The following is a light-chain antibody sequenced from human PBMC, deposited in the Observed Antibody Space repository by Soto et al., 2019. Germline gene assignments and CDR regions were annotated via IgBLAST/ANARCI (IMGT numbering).Light chain of an antibody. Sequence: QSVLTQPPSVSGAPGQRVTISCTGSSSNIGADFDVHWYQQVPGTAPKLLIYNNNFRHSGVPDQFSGSKSGTSASLAITGLQAGDEADYFCQSHDKTLSTSWVFGGGTQLNVL. CDR2: NNN. CDR3: QSHDKTLSTSWV. CDR1: SSNIGADFD. J-gene: IGLJ3*02. V-gene: IGLV1-40*01.